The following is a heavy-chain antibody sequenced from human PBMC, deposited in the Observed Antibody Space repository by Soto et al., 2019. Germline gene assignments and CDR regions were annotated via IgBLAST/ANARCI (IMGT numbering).Heavy chain of an antibody. CDR3: ARLAVGAYYYGSRASYFDY. V-gene: IGHV4-31*03. CDR1: GGSISSGGYY. CDR2: IYYSGGT. J-gene: IGHJ4*02. D-gene: IGHD3-10*01. Sequence: SETLSLTCTVSGGSISSGGYYWSWIRQHPGKGLEWIGYIYYSGGTYYNPSLKSRVTISVDTSKNQFSLKLSSVTAADTAVYYCARLAVGAYYYGSRASYFDYWGQGTLVTVSS.